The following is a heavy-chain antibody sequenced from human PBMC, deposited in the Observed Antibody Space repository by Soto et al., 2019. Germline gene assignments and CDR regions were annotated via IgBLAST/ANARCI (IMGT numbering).Heavy chain of an antibody. CDR3: ARDYYDSSAHFDY. V-gene: IGHV1-69*13. CDR2: IIPIFGTA. CDR1: GVTFSSYA. J-gene: IGHJ4*02. Sequence: SLKVSCKASGVTFSSYAISWVRQAPGQGLEWMGGIIPIFGTANYAQKFQGRVTITADESTSTAYMELSSLRSEDTAVYYCARDYYDSSAHFDYWGQGTLVTVSS. D-gene: IGHD3-22*01.